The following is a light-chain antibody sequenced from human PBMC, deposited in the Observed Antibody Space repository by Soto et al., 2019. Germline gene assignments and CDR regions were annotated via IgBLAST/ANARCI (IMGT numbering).Light chain of an antibody. CDR1: QSVLYTSNNKNY. CDR2: WAS. CDR3: QHYYSTPPT. J-gene: IGKJ3*01. Sequence: DIVMTQSPDSVAVSLGERATINCKSSQSVLYTSNNKNYLAWYQQKPGRPPKLLISWASTRESGVPDRFSGSGSGTDFTLSISSLQAEDLAVYYCQHYYSTPPTFGPGTKVDLK. V-gene: IGKV4-1*01.